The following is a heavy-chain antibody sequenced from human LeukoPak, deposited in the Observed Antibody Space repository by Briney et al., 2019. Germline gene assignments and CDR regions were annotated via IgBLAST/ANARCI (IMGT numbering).Heavy chain of an antibody. CDR3: ARDRAWNYFDY. D-gene: IGHD3-3*01. Sequence: GGSLRLPCAPSGFTFGRHGMHWVRQAPGKGLEWVAIISNDGSRKYYAHSVEGRFTISRDNSKDTLYLQMDSLRAEDTAVYYCARDRAWNYFDYWGQGTLVTVSS. V-gene: IGHV3-30*03. CDR1: GFTFGRHG. CDR2: ISNDGSRK. J-gene: IGHJ4*02.